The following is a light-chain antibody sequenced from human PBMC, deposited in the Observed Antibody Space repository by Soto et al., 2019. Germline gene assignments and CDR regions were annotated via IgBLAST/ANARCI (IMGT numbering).Light chain of an antibody. Sequence: AILLTQSPSSLSASVRDRLTITCLARQGIRDALAWYQQKPGKPPKLLIYDVSSLESGVPSRFSGSGSGTDFTLTISSLQPEDFETYYGQQYNDFPLTFGGATKVDIK. CDR3: QQYNDFPLT. CDR2: DVS. CDR1: QGIRDA. J-gene: IGKJ4*01. V-gene: IGKV1D-13*01.